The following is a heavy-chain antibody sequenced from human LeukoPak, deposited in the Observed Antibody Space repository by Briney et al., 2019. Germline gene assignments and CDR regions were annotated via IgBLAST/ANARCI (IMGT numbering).Heavy chain of an antibody. CDR3: AREDYDILTGYLNYMDV. V-gene: IGHV4-39*07. CDR2: IYYSGST. Sequence: SETRSLTCTVSGGSVSSSIYYWGWIRQPPGKGLEWIGSIYYSGSTYYNPSLKSRVTISVDTSKNQFSLKLSSVTAADTAVYYCAREDYDILTGYLNYMDVWGKGTTVTVSS. D-gene: IGHD3-9*01. CDR1: GGSVSSSIYY. J-gene: IGHJ6*03.